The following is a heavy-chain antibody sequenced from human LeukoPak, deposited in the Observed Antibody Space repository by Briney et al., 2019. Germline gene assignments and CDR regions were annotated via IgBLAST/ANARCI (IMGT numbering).Heavy chain of an antibody. CDR1: GGTFSSYA. Sequence: SVKVSCKASGGTFSSYAISWVRQAPGQGLEWMGGIIPIFGTANYAQKFQGRVTITADESTSTAYMELSSLRSEDTAVYYCAKDREGTSSWMTNYYYYYGMDVWGQGTTVTVSS. J-gene: IGHJ6*02. V-gene: IGHV1-69*01. CDR3: AKDREGTSSWMTNYYYYYGMDV. D-gene: IGHD6-13*01. CDR2: IIPIFGTA.